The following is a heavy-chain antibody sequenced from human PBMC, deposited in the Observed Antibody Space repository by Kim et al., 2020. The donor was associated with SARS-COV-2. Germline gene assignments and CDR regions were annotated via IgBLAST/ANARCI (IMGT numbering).Heavy chain of an antibody. CDR2: IVVGSGNT. J-gene: IGHJ1*01. CDR3: AATSIVVVPAAMQGGFQH. Sequence: SVKVSCKASGFTFTSSAVQWVRQARGQRLEWIGWIVVGSGNTNYAQKFQERVTITRDMSTSTAYMELSSLRSEDTAVYYCAATSIVVVPAAMQGGFQHWGQGTLVTVSS. D-gene: IGHD2-2*01. V-gene: IGHV1-58*01. CDR1: GFTFTSSA.